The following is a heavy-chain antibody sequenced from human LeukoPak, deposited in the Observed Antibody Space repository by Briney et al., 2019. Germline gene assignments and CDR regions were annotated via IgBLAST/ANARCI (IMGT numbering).Heavy chain of an antibody. V-gene: IGHV3-23*01. J-gene: IGHJ4*02. CDR2: ISGSGGST. CDR3: AGSNLNWDKIDY. D-gene: IGHD7-27*01. CDR1: GFTFSSYA. Sequence: GGSLRLSCAASGFTFSSYAMSWVRQAPGKGLEWVSAISGSGGSTYYADSVKGRFTISRDNSKSTLYLQMNSLRAEDTAVYYCAGSNLNWDKIDYWGQGTLVTVSS.